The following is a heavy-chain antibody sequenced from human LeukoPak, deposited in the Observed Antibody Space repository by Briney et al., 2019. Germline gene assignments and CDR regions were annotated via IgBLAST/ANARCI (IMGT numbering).Heavy chain of an antibody. V-gene: IGHV1-69*13. CDR2: IIPIFGTA. CDR1: GGTFSSHA. J-gene: IGHJ4*02. D-gene: IGHD6-19*01. Sequence: ASVKVSCKSSGGTFSSHAIIWVRQAPGQGLEWMGGIIPIFGTANYAQKFQGRVTITADESTSTAYMELSSLRSEDTAVYYCARDRDDSSGKFDYWGQGTLVTVSS. CDR3: ARDRDDSSGKFDY.